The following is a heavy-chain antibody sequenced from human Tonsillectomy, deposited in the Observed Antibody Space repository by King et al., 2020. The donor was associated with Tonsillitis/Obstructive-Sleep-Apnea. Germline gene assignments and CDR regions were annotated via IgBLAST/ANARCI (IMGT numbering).Heavy chain of an antibody. CDR3: AKGSHDFDY. CDR1: GFTFTSSA. CDR2: ISGSGGST. Sequence: VQLVESGGGLVQPGGSLRLSCAASGFTFTSSAMSWVRQAPEKGLEWVSAISGSGGSTYYADSVKGRFTISRDTSKNTPYLQMNSLTAEDTAVYYCAKGSHDFDYWGQGTLVTVSS. V-gene: IGHV3-23*04. J-gene: IGHJ4*02.